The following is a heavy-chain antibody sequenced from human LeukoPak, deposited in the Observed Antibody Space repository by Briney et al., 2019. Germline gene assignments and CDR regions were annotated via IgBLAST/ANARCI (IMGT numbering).Heavy chain of an antibody. Sequence: SETLSLTCTVSGGSISSYYWSWIRQPPGKGLEWIGYIYYSGSTNYNPSLKSRVTISVATSKNQFSLKLGSVTAADTALYYCARDSVSVAPYYDFWSGYPRWYWFDPWGQGTLVTVSS. J-gene: IGHJ5*02. CDR3: ARDSVSVAPYYDFWSGYPRWYWFDP. CDR1: GGSISSYY. D-gene: IGHD3-3*01. CDR2: IYYSGST. V-gene: IGHV4-59*01.